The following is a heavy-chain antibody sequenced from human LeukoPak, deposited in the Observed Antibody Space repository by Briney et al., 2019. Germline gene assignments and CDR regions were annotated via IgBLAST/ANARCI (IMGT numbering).Heavy chain of an antibody. Sequence: ASVKVSCKASGYTFTGYYMHWVRQAPGQRLEWMGWINAGNGNTKYSQEFQGRVTITRDTSASTAYMELSSLRSEDMAVYYCAREEGQWLDNWFDPWGQGTLVTVSS. CDR1: GYTFTGYY. CDR2: INAGNGNT. J-gene: IGHJ5*02. V-gene: IGHV1-3*03. D-gene: IGHD6-19*01. CDR3: AREEGQWLDNWFDP.